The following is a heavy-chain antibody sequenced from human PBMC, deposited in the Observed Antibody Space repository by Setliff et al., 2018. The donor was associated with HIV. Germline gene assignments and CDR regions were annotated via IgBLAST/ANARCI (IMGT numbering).Heavy chain of an antibody. D-gene: IGHD3-16*02. Sequence: SETLSLTCSVSGDDINRDFWTWMRQPPGKGLEWIGYVQYVGPANYNPSLQSRPTLSIDTSKNQFSLKVTSLTAADTAVYYCARHNVITYGGLIYDYLYYGLDVWGRGTPVTVSS. CDR3: ARHNVITYGGLIYDYLYYGLDV. J-gene: IGHJ6*02. CDR2: VQYVGPA. CDR1: GDDINRDF. V-gene: IGHV4-59*01.